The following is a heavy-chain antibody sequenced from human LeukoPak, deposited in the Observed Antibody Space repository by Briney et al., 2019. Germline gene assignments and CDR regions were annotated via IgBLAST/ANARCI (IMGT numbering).Heavy chain of an antibody. J-gene: IGHJ4*02. D-gene: IGHD3-3*01. CDR1: GGSISSGGYY. Sequence: PSQTLSLTCTVSGGSISSGGYYWSWIRQHPGTGLEWLGYIYYSGSTYYNPSLKSRVTISVDTSKNQFSLKLSSVTAADTAVYYCARAYDRYYDFWSGYYTLDYWGQGTLVTVSS. V-gene: IGHV4-31*03. CDR3: ARAYDRYYDFWSGYYTLDY. CDR2: IYYSGST.